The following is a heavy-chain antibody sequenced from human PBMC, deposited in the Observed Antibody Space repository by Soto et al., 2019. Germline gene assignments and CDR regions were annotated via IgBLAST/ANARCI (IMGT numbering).Heavy chain of an antibody. CDR2: IYYSGST. D-gene: IGHD1-26*01. Sequence: QVQLQESGPGLVKPSETLSLTCTVSGGTISSWYWSWIRQPPGKGLEWIGYIYYSGSTNCNPSLTSRVTISVDTSKNQFSLKLSSVTDADTAVYYCARRYGSAIDYWGQGTLVTVSS. V-gene: IGHV4-59*08. CDR1: GGTISSWY. J-gene: IGHJ4*02. CDR3: ARRYGSAIDY.